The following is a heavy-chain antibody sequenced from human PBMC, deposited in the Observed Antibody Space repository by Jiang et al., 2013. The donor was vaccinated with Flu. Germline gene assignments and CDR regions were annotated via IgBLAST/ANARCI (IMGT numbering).Heavy chain of an antibody. V-gene: IGHV5-10-1*01. CDR1: GNSLTSYW. Sequence: RISCKGSGNSLTSYWINWVRQMPGKGLEWMGRIDPSDSYINYNPSFQGHVTISGDKSISTAYLQWSSLKASDTAMYYCVSGGSGTNFYYGMDVWGKGTTVTVSS. D-gene: IGHD3-10*01. CDR2: IDPSDSYI. CDR3: VSGGSGTNFYYGMDV. J-gene: IGHJ6*04.